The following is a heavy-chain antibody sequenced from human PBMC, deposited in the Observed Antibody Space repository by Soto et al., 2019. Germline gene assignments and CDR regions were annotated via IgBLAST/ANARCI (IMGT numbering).Heavy chain of an antibody. Sequence: SETLSLTCAVSGYSISSSNWWGWIRQPPGKGLEWIGYIYYSGTTYYNPALESRVTISVDTSKNQFSLKLSSVTAADTAVYYCARREDIVASPFDYWGQGTLVTVSS. J-gene: IGHJ4*02. D-gene: IGHD5-12*01. CDR1: GYSISSSNW. CDR2: IYYSGTT. CDR3: ARREDIVASPFDY. V-gene: IGHV4-28*01.